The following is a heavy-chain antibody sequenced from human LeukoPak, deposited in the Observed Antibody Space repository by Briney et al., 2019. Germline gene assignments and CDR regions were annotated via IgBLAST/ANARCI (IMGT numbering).Heavy chain of an antibody. J-gene: IGHJ3*02. D-gene: IGHD4-23*01. CDR2: INPNSGGT. CDR1: GYTFSAYY. Sequence: ASVKVSCKASGYTFSAYYIHWVRQAPGQGLEWMGWINPNSGGTNYALKFRGRVTMTRATSISTANMELTSLRSDDTAVYYCARPQDHGGNVENFDIWGQGTLVTVSS. V-gene: IGHV1-2*02. CDR3: ARPQDHGGNVENFDI.